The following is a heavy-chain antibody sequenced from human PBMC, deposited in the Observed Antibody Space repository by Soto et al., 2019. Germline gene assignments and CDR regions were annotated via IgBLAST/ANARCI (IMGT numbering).Heavy chain of an antibody. J-gene: IGHJ5*02. CDR3: TRRGRPPAHWFDP. CDR2: IIPMSGRP. V-gene: IGHV1-69*06. Sequence: QVQLVQSGAEVKTPGSSVTVSCKASGGTFNIYSIDWVRQAPGQGFEWLGGIIPMSGRPNHALRFQGRVTFSAHKATNTVYMAVNSPKHEDTAMYSCTRRGRPPAHWFDPWGQVTLVTVSS. D-gene: IGHD6-6*01. CDR1: GGTFNIYS.